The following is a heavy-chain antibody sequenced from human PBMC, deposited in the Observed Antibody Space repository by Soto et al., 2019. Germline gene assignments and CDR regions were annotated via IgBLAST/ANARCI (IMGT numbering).Heavy chain of an antibody. V-gene: IGHV3-74*01. J-gene: IGHJ6*02. Sequence: EVQLVESGGGLVQPGGSLRLSCAASGFSFSNCWMHWVRQAPGMGLVWVSHINSDGSSTTYADSVKGRFTISRDNAKNTLYLQMHSLSAEDTAVDYCVRAIGYYRMDVWGQGTTVNVSS. CDR2: INSDGSST. CDR1: GFSFSNCW. CDR3: VRAIGYYRMDV. D-gene: IGHD3-22*01.